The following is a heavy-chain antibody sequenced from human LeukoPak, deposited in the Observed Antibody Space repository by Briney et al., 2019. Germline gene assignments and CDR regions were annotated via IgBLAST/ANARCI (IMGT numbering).Heavy chain of an antibody. V-gene: IGHV3-30*18. CDR1: GFSFNNYA. D-gene: IGHD3-16*01. Sequence: GGSLRLSCAASGFSFNNYAMYWVRQAPGKGLEWVALISYDGGDKYYAESMKGRITISRDNAENALYLQMNNLRPDDTAFYFCVKEGVEYSYSYGDYWGQGTLVTVSS. J-gene: IGHJ4*02. CDR2: ISYDGGDK. CDR3: VKEGVEYSYSYGDY.